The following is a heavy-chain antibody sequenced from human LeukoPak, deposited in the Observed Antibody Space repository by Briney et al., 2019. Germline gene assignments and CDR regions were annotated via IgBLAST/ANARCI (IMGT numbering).Heavy chain of an antibody. D-gene: IGHD6-13*01. Sequence: GGSLRLSCAASGFTFSNAWMNWVRQAPGKGLEWVSSISSSSSYIYYADSVKGRFTISRDNAKNSLYLQMNSLRAEDTAVYYCARGPRGGQQLVVEDYWGQGTLVTVSS. CDR1: GFTFSNAW. CDR3: ARGPRGGQQLVVEDY. CDR2: ISSSSSYI. J-gene: IGHJ4*02. V-gene: IGHV3-21*01.